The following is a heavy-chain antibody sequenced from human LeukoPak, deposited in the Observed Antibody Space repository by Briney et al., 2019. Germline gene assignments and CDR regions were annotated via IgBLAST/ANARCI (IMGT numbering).Heavy chain of an antibody. D-gene: IGHD3-10*01. CDR3: ARDPGSYYANYDY. Sequence: PGGSLRLSCASSGFTFSDYYMSWIRQAPGKGLEWVSYISSSGSTIYYADSVKGRFTISRDNVKNSLYLQMNSLRAEDTAVYSCARDPGSYYANYDYWGQGTLVTVSS. CDR2: ISSSGSTI. J-gene: IGHJ4*02. V-gene: IGHV3-11*01. CDR1: GFTFSDYY.